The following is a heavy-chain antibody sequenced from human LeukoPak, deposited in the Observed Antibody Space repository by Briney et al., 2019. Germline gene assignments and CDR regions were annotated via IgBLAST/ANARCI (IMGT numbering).Heavy chain of an antibody. CDR1: GFTFSSYG. Sequence: GGSLRLSCAASGFTFSSYGMHWVRQAPGKGLEWVAFIRYDGSNKYYADSVKGRFTISRDNSKNTLYLQMNSLKAGDTAVYYCARYEGVDFDIWGQGTMVTVSS. CDR3: ARYEGVDFDI. J-gene: IGHJ3*02. V-gene: IGHV3-30*02. CDR2: IRYDGSNK. D-gene: IGHD3-16*02.